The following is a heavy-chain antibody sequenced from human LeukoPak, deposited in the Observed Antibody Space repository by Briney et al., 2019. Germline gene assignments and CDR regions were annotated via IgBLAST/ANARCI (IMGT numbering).Heavy chain of an antibody. CDR2: ISYDGSNK. CDR3: ARDGEMATIGWFDP. CDR1: GFTFSSYA. D-gene: IGHD5-24*01. J-gene: IGHJ5*02. V-gene: IGHV3-30*04. Sequence: GRSLRLSCAASGFTFSSYAMHWVRQAPGKGLEWVAVISYDGSNKYYADSVKGRFTISRDNSKNTLYLQMNSLRAEDTAVYYCARDGEMATIGWFDPWGQGTLVTVSS.